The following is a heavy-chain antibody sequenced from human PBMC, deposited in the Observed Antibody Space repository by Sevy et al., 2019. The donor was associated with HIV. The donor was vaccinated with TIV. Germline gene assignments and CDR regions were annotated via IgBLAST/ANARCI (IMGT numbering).Heavy chain of an antibody. Sequence: GGSLRLSCAASGFTFDDYAMHWVRQAPGKGLEWVSLISWDGGNTYYADSVKGRFTISRDNSKNSLYLQMNSLRAEDTALYYCAKDKGTDTAMVTAPYYYYGMDVWGQGTTVTVSS. CDR2: ISWDGGNT. D-gene: IGHD5-18*01. CDR1: GFTFDDYA. J-gene: IGHJ6*02. V-gene: IGHV3-43D*03. CDR3: AKDKGTDTAMVTAPYYYYGMDV.